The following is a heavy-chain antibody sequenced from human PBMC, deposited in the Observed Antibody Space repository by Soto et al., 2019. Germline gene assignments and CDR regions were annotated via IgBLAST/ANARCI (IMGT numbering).Heavy chain of an antibody. J-gene: IGHJ4*02. CDR3: VRGCFAVLANPKDY. CDR2: ISWNSGSV. Sequence: EVQLVESGGGLVQPGRSLRLSCAASGFTFDDYAMHWVRQAPGKGLEWVSGISWNSGSVDYADSVKGRFTISRYNAKSSLYLQMNSLRAEDTAFYYCVRGCFAVLANPKDYWGQGTLVTVSS. V-gene: IGHV3-9*01. CDR1: GFTFDDYA. D-gene: IGHD3-3*01.